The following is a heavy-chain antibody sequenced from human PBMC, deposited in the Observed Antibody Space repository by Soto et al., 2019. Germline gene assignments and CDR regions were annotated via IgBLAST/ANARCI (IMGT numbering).Heavy chain of an antibody. CDR2: IKEDGSER. CDR3: ASHGDICRRSDCYRYFDS. J-gene: IGHJ4*02. Sequence: EVQLVESGGGLVQPGGSLRLSCAASGFTFSDYWMNWVRQARGKGLEWVANIKEDGSERYYVDSVKGRFTISRDNAKNSLYLEMNNLRAEDTAVYYCASHGDICRRSDCYRYFDSWGQGTLVTVSS. D-gene: IGHD5-12*01. V-gene: IGHV3-7*03. CDR1: GFTFSDYW.